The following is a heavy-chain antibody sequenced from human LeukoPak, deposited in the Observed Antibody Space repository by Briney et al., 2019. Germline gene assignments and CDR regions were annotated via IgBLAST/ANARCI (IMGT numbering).Heavy chain of an antibody. CDR3: ARDLHGSGTWDWFDP. D-gene: IGHD3-10*01. V-gene: IGHV4-4*07. CDR1: GGSISSYY. J-gene: IGHJ5*02. CDR2: IYTSGNT. Sequence: SETLSLTCTVFGGSISSYYWSWIRQPAGNGLEWIGRIYTSGNTNYNPSLKSRVTMSVDTSKNQFSLKLSSVTAADTAVYYCARDLHGSGTWDWFDPWGQGTLVTVSS.